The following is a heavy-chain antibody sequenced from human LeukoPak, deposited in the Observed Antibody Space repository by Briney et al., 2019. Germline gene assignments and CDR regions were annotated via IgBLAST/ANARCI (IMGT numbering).Heavy chain of an antibody. D-gene: IGHD6-13*01. CDR2: VRQDGSEK. CDR3: ASASSHRIAAGGDY. J-gene: IGHJ4*02. Sequence: GGSLRLSCAASGFTFSSYWMTWVRQAPGKGLEWVANVRQDGSEKYYVDSVKGRFTISRDNAKNSLYPQMNSLRAEDTAVYYCASASSHRIAAGGDYWGQGTLVTVSS. CDR1: GFTFSSYW. V-gene: IGHV3-7*01.